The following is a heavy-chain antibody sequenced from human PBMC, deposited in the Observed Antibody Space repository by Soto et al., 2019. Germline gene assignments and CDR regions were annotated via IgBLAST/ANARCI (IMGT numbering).Heavy chain of an antibody. CDR2: ITGGSGFT. CDR1: GFTFSTFA. J-gene: IGHJ4*02. V-gene: IGHV3-23*01. D-gene: IGHD1-26*01. Sequence: EVQLLESGGGFVQPGGSLRLSCAASGFTFSTFAMNWVRQAPGKGLEWVSSITGGSGFTFYADSVKGRFTISRDDSENTLFLQMSSLRAEDTAKYYCAKSGPTNYFDFWGQGTLVTVSS. CDR3: AKSGPTNYFDF.